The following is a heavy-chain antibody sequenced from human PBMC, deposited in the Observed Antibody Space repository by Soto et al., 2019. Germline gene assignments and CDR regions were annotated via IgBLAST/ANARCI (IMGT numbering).Heavy chain of an antibody. J-gene: IGHJ4*02. D-gene: IGHD5-18*01. CDR2: ISYDGGLQ. V-gene: IGHV3-30*03. Sequence: ESGGGVLQPGRSLRLSCAASGFTFTSYGMHWVRQAPGTRLEWVAVISYDGGLQHYADSVKGRFTISRDNSKNMVLLQMNSLRAEDTAVYYCVSDRGYGHASVPYSWGQGTLVSVSS. CDR3: VSDRGYGHASVPYS. CDR1: GFTFTSYG.